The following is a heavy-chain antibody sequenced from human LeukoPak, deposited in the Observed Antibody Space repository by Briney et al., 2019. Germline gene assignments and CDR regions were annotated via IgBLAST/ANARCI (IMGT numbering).Heavy chain of an antibody. CDR2: VDHSGFI. D-gene: IGHD4-17*01. CDR3: ARLATTVTTEDY. Sequence: SETLSLTCGVSGDSVSSNHWWSWVRQPPGKGLEWIGEVDHSGFISYNPSLKSRLTVSLDKSKNQFSLRLSSVTAADTAVYYCARLATTVTTEDYWGQGILVTVSS. V-gene: IGHV4-4*02. J-gene: IGHJ4*02. CDR1: GDSVSSNHW.